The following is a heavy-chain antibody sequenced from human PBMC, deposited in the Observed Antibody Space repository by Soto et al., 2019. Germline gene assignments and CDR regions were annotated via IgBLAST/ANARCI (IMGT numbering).Heavy chain of an antibody. D-gene: IGHD6-19*01. Sequence: GGSLRLSCAASGFTFSSYGMHWVRQAPGKGLEWVAVISYDGSNKYYADSVKGRFTISRDNSKNTLYLQMNSLRAEDTAVYYCAKDSGSGWVRDYFDYWGQGTLVTVSS. V-gene: IGHV3-30*18. CDR1: GFTFSSYG. CDR2: ISYDGSNK. J-gene: IGHJ4*02. CDR3: AKDSGSGWVRDYFDY.